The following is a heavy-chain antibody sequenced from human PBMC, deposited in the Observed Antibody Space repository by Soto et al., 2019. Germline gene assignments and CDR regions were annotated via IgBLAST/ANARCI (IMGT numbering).Heavy chain of an antibody. CDR3: ARERMRPGNYAFWSGQGEGMDV. CDR2: INPSGGST. V-gene: IGHV1-46*01. D-gene: IGHD3-3*01. J-gene: IGHJ6*02. Sequence: ASVKVSCKASGYTFTSYYMHWVRQAPGQGLEWMGIINPSGGSTSYAQKFQGRGTMTRDTSTSTVYMELSSLRSEDTAVYYCARERMRPGNYAFWSGQGEGMDVWGQGTTVTVSS. CDR1: GYTFTSYY.